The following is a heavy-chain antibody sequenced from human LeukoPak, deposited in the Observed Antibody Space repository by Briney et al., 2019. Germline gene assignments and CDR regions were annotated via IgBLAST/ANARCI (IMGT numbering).Heavy chain of an antibody. J-gene: IGHJ3*02. CDR2: IRYTASDK. Sequence: GGSLRLSCAASGFPFSYYGMHWVRQAPGKGLEWVAFIRYTASDKYYADSVKGRFTISRDNSENTLYMQMNSLRVEDTAVYYCXKGLHSSSWNDAFDIWGQGTTVTVSS. D-gene: IGHD6-13*01. CDR3: XKGLHSSSWNDAFDI. V-gene: IGHV3-30*02. CDR1: GFPFSYYG.